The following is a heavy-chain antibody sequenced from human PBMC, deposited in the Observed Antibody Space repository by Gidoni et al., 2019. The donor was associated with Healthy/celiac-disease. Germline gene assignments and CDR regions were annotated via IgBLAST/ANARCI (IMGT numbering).Heavy chain of an antibody. CDR2: IYYSGST. CDR3: ARQGLSDYCSSTSCYLVYYGMDV. Sequence: QLPLQESGPGLVKPSETLSLTCTVSGGSLSSSSYYWGWIRQPPGKGLEWIGSIYYSGSTYDNPSLKSRVTISVDTSKNQFSLKLSSVTAADTAVYYCARQGLSDYCSSTSCYLVYYGMDVWGKGTTVTVSS. J-gene: IGHJ6*04. V-gene: IGHV4-39*01. CDR1: GGSLSSSSYY. D-gene: IGHD2-2*01.